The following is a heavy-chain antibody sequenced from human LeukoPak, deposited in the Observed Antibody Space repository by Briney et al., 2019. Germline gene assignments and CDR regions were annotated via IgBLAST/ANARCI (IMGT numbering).Heavy chain of an antibody. J-gene: IGHJ4*02. CDR2: IYHSGAT. Sequence: PSETQSLTCAVSGGSISSSSSICWTWVRQPPGKGLEWIGEIYHSGATNYNPSLKSRVTMLLDKSKNQFSLKLNSVTAADTAVYYCARNGGNSDYDYWGQGTLVTVSA. V-gene: IGHV4-4*02. CDR1: GGSISSSSSIC. CDR3: ARNGGNSDYDY. D-gene: IGHD4-23*01.